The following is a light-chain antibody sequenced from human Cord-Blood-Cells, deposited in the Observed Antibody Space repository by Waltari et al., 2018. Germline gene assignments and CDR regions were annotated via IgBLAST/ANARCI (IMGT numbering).Light chain of an antibody. CDR2: DVL. CDR3: SSYTSSSTYV. J-gene: IGLJ1*01. V-gene: IGLV2-14*01. CDR1: RSHGGGYNY. Sequence: QSALTQPASVSGSPGHSITISCTGTRSHGGGYNYVSWYQQHPGKAPKLMIYDVLKRPSGVSNRFSGSKSGNTASLTISGLQAEDEADYYCSSYTSSSTYVFGTGTKVTVL.